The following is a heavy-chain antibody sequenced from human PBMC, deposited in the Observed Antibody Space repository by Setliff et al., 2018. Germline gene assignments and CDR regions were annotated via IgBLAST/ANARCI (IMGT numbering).Heavy chain of an antibody. CDR1: GGTFSSYG. V-gene: IGHV1-69*05. Sequence: ASVKVSCKASGGTFSSYGISWVRQAPGQGLEWMGGIIPIFGTTTYAQKFLGRVTSTTDESSSTGYMELSSLRSEDTAVYFCARESVVVVTTTNYYYYIDVWGEGTTVTVSS. D-gene: IGHD2-21*02. CDR2: IIPIFGTT. J-gene: IGHJ6*03. CDR3: ARESVVVVTTTNYYYYIDV.